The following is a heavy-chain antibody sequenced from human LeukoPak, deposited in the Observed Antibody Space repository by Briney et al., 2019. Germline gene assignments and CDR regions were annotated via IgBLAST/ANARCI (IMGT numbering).Heavy chain of an antibody. V-gene: IGHV3-7*01. D-gene: IGHD5-24*01. CDR3: ARDMGWQQFDQ. CDR1: RFTFSNYW. Sequence: GGSLRLSCVASRFTFSNYWMTWVRQAPGKGLERVANIKKDGGETYYMESVKGRFTISRDNARNSLYLQMNSLTVEDTAEYYCARDMGWQQFDQWGQGTLVTVSS. CDR2: IKKDGGET. J-gene: IGHJ4*02.